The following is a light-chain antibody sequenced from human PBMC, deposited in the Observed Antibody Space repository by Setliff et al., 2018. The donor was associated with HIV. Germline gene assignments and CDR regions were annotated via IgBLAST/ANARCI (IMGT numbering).Light chain of an antibody. CDR1: SGDIGAFTF. CDR3: CSYAGNRIYV. V-gene: IGLV2-23*02. Sequence: QSALTQPASVSGSPGQSITISCTGTSGDIGAFTFVSWYQQYPGKAPKLLIYEVGKRPSRVSNRFSGSKSGSTASLTISGLQAEDEADYYCCSYAGNRIYVFGAGTKVTVL. CDR2: EVG. J-gene: IGLJ1*01.